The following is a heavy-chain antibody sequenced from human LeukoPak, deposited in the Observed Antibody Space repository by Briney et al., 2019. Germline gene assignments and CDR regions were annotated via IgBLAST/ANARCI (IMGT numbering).Heavy chain of an antibody. CDR1: GGSFSGYY. CDR2: INHSGRN. J-gene: IGHJ4*02. CDR3: ARVIGGGIPN. Sequence: SETLSLTCAVYGGSFSGYYWNWLRQPPGKGLEWVGEINHSGRNNYNPSLKSRVNISEKTSKKQFSLKLTSVTAADTAVYYCARVIGGGIPNWGQGTLVTVSS. V-gene: IGHV4-34*01. D-gene: IGHD3-16*01.